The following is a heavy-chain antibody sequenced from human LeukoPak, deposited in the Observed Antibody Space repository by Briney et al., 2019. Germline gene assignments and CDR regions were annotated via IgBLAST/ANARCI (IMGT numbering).Heavy chain of an antibody. Sequence: ASVKVSCKASGYTFTSYGISWVRQAPGQGLEWMGWIGAYNGNTNYAQKLQGRVTMTTDTSTSTAYMELRSLRSDDTAVYYCARAWGEDIAARPYYFDYWGQGSLVTVSS. D-gene: IGHD6-6*01. CDR1: GYTFTSYG. J-gene: IGHJ4*02. CDR2: IGAYNGNT. CDR3: ARAWGEDIAARPYYFDY. V-gene: IGHV1-18*01.